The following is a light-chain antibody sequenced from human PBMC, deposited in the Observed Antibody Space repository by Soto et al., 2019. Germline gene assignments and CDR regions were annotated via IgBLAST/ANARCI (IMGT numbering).Light chain of an antibody. CDR1: QGITNF. Sequence: DIQMTQSPSSLSASVGDRVTITCRASQGITNFLASYQQKAGKVPKLLIYAANTLQSGVPSRFSGSGSGTDFTRTISSLQPEDVAAYYFQQYNSAPLAFGGGNKVEIK. J-gene: IGKJ4*01. V-gene: IGKV1-27*01. CDR2: AAN. CDR3: QQYNSAPLA.